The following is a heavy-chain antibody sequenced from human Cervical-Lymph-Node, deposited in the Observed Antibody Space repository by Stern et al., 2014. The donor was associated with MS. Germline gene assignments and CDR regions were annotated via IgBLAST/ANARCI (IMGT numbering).Heavy chain of an antibody. V-gene: IGHV1-69*04. J-gene: IGHJ3*02. D-gene: IGHD3-9*01. CDR2: LIPMLDMT. Sequence: QVQLVQSGAEMKKPGSSVKVSCKASGGTFSRYTLNWVRQAPGQGLEWMGRLIPMLDMTNYAQNFQGRITITADKSTSTAYMELSGLRSEDTAVYYCARDKDDDVLNGLPSDAFDIWGQGTVVTVSS. CDR3: ARDKDDDVLNGLPSDAFDI. CDR1: GGTFSRYT.